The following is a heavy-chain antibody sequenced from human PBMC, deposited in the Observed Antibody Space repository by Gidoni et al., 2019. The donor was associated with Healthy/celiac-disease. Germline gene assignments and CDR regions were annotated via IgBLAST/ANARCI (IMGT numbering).Heavy chain of an antibody. CDR3: ATPGYCSGGSCGFYYYGMDV. CDR2: ISAYNGNT. CDR1: GYTFTSDG. J-gene: IGHJ6*02. Sequence: QVQLVQSGAEVKKPGASVKVSCKASGYTFTSDGISWVRQAPGQGLEWMGWISAYNGNTNYAQKLQGRVTMTTDTSTSTAYMELRSLRSDDTAVYYCATPGYCSGGSCGFYYYGMDVWGQGTTVTVSS. D-gene: IGHD2-15*01. V-gene: IGHV1-18*01.